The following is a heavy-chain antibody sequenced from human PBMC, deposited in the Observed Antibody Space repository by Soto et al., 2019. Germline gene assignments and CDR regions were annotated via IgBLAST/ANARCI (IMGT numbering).Heavy chain of an antibody. CDR2: FDPEDGET. V-gene: IGHV1-24*01. D-gene: IGHD6-13*01. Sequence: ASVKVSCKASGYTLTELSMHWVRQAPGKGLEWMGGFDPEDGETIYAQKFQGRVTMTEDTSTDTAYMELSSLRSEDTAVYYCATQLSWQQLVPDYWGQGTLVTVSS. J-gene: IGHJ4*02. CDR1: GYTLTELS. CDR3: ATQLSWQQLVPDY.